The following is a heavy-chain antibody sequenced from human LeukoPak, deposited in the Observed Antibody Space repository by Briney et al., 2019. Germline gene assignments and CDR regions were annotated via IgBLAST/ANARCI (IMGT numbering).Heavy chain of an antibody. Sequence: GGSLRLSCAASGFTFSSYWMSWVRQAPGKGLEWVANIKQDGSEKYYVDSVKGRFTISRDNSKNTLYLQMSSLRADDTAVYYRAKHRDNGDSSGYHDFDFWGQGTLVTVSS. CDR2: IKQDGSEK. V-gene: IGHV3-7*03. CDR3: AKHRDNGDSSGYHDFDF. CDR1: GFTFSSYW. J-gene: IGHJ4*02. D-gene: IGHD3-22*01.